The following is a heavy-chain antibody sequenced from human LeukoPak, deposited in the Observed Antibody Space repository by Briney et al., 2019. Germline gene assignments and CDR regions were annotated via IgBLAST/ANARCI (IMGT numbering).Heavy chain of an antibody. D-gene: IGHD3-16*01. Sequence: SETLSLTCTVSGGSISSSDYLWAWVRQPPAKGLEWIGDFYYNGVTSYDPSLKSRVTISVDTSKNQFSLNLTSVTAADTAVYHCVRRNYVSGRIDPWGQGTLVTVSS. CDR3: VRRNYVSGRIDP. V-gene: IGHV4-39*01. CDR2: FYYNGVT. CDR1: GGSISSSDYL. J-gene: IGHJ5*02.